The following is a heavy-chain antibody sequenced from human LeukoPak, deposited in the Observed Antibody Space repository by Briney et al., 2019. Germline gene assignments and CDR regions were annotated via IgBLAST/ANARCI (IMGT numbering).Heavy chain of an antibody. V-gene: IGHV4-39*02. CDR1: GGSISSSSYY. CDR3: ARDLGIAARPDY. Sequence: SETLSLTCTVSGGSISSSSYYWGWIRQPPGKGLEWIVSIYYSGSTYYNPSLKSRVTISVDTSKNQFSLKLSSVTAADTAVYYCARDLGIAARPDYWGQGTLVTVSS. J-gene: IGHJ4*02. D-gene: IGHD6-6*01. CDR2: IYYSGST.